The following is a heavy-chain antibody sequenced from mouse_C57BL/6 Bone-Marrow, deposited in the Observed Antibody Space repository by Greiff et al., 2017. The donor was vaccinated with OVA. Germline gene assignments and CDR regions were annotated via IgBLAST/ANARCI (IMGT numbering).Heavy chain of an antibody. D-gene: IGHD2-12*01. CDR3: ARERRRDLDD. J-gene: IGHJ2*01. V-gene: IGHV1-76*01. Sequence: VQLQQSGAELVRPGASVKLSCKASGYTFTDYYINWVKQRPGQGLEWIARIYPGSGNTYYNEKFKGKATPTAEKASSTAYMQLSSLTSEDSAVYFCARERRRDLDDWGQGTTLTVSS. CDR1: GYTFTDYY. CDR2: IYPGSGNT.